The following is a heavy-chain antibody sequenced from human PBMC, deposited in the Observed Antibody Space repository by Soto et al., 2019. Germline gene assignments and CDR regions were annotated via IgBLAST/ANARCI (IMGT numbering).Heavy chain of an antibody. J-gene: IGHJ6*02. D-gene: IGHD3-3*01. V-gene: IGHV4-4*07. CDR1: GGSISSYY. CDR2: IYTSGST. CDR3: ARDLPYYDFWSGYYDYDYGMDV. Sequence: QVQLQESGPGLVKPSETLSLTCTVSGGSISSYYWSWIRQPAGKGLEWIGRIYTSGSTNYNPSLKSRVTMSVDTSKNQFSLKLSAVTAADTAVYYCARDLPYYDFWSGYYDYDYGMDVWGQGTTVPVSS.